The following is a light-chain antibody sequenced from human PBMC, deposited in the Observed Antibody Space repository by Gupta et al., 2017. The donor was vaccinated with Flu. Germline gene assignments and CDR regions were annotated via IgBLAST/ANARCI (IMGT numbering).Light chain of an antibody. J-gene: IGKJ3*01. Sequence: PSSLSASVGDRVTITCQANQDVRSYLNWYQQKPGKAPKLLIYDASNLQTGVPSRFSGSGSGTDFTLTISSLQPEDIATYYCQQYDNLPGTFGHGTKVDIK. CDR1: QDVRSY. CDR3: QQYDNLPGT. V-gene: IGKV1-33*01. CDR2: DAS.